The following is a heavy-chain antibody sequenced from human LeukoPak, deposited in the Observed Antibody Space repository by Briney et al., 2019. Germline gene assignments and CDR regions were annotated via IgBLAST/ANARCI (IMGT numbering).Heavy chain of an antibody. V-gene: IGHV1-18*01. J-gene: IGHJ4*02. CDR2: ISAYNGNT. CDR1: GYTFTSYG. D-gene: IGHD6-13*01. CDR3: ARVGAAAGRQLEGY. Sequence: GASVKVSCKASGYTFTSYGISWVRQAPGQGLEWMGWISAYNGNTNYAQKLQGRVTMTTDTSTSTAYMELRSLRSDDTAVYYCARVGAAAGRQLEGYWGQGTLVTVSS.